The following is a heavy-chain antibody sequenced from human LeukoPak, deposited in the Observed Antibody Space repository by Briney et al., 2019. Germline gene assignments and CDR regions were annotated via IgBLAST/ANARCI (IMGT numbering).Heavy chain of an antibody. CDR3: ARTPPRGLIDY. CDR1: GYTFTSYD. J-gene: IGHJ4*02. CDR2: MSPKSANT. Sequence: ASVKVSCKASGYTFTSYDINWVRQASGQGLEWMGWMSPKSANTGYAQKFRGRVTITRDTSISTAYMELSSLTSEDTAVYYCARTPPRGLIDYWGQGTLVTVFS. V-gene: IGHV1-8*03. D-gene: IGHD3-16*01.